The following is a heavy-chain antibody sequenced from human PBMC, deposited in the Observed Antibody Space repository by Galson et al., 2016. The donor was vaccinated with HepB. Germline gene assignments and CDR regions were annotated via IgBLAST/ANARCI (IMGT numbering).Heavy chain of an antibody. V-gene: IGHV3-48*02. CDR2: ISSSSTK. Sequence: SLRLSCAASGFTFSSHAMTWVRQAPGEGLEWVSYISSSSTKYYADSVKGRFTISRDNAKNSLYLQMNSLRDEDTAVYYCARGPDYYYGMDVWGQGTTVTVSS. CDR1: GFTFSSHA. CDR3: ARGPDYYYGMDV. J-gene: IGHJ6*02.